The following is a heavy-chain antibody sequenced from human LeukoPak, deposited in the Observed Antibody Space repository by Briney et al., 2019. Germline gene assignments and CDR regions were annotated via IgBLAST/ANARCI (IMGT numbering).Heavy chain of an antibody. J-gene: IGHJ4*02. V-gene: IGHV4-39*01. CDR1: GGSISSSSYY. CDR2: IYYSGST. D-gene: IGHD3-3*01. Sequence: SETLSLTCTVSGGSISSSSYYWGWIRQPPGKGLEWIGSIYYSGSTYYNPSLKSRVTISVDTSKNQFSLKLSSVTAADTAVYYCARMGDDFWSGYFAYWGQGTLVTVSS. CDR3: ARMGDDFWSGYFAY.